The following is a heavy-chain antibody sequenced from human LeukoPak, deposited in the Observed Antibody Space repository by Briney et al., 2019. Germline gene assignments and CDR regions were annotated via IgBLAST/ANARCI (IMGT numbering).Heavy chain of an antibody. D-gene: IGHD2-2*01. J-gene: IGHJ4*02. CDR3: ASPNRSRTFDY. Sequence: GGSLRLSCAASGFTFSSYWMGWVRQAPGKGLEWVANIKQDGSEKYYVDSVKGRFTISRDNAKNSLYLQMNSLRAEDTAVYYCASPNRSRTFDYWGQGTLVTVSS. V-gene: IGHV3-7*01. CDR2: IKQDGSEK. CDR1: GFTFSSYW.